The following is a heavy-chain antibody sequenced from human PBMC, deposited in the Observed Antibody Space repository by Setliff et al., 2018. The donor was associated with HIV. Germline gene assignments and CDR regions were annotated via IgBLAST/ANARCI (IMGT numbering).Heavy chain of an antibody. D-gene: IGHD2-15*01. V-gene: IGHV3-7*01. Sequence: GGSLRLSCVASGFTFSSRWMHWVRQAPGKGLEWVANIKQDGSEKYYVDFVRGRFTISRDNAKNPLYLQMNSLRAEDTAVYYCARDATRGGDMDVWAKGTTVTVSS. CDR1: GFTFSSRW. CDR3: ARDATRGGDMDV. J-gene: IGHJ6*03. CDR2: IKQDGSEK.